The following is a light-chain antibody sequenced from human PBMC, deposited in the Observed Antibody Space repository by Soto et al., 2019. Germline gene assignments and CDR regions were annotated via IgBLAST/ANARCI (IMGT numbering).Light chain of an antibody. V-gene: IGKV3-15*01. CDR3: QQYNNWPYT. J-gene: IGKJ2*01. CDR2: SAS. Sequence: EIVMTQSPATLSVSPGEIATLSCRASQSVSSNLAWYQQKPGQTPRLLIYSASTRAAGIPARFSGSGSGTECTLHHSSMQSEDFAVYYCQQYNNWPYTFGQGTKLEIK. CDR1: QSVSSN.